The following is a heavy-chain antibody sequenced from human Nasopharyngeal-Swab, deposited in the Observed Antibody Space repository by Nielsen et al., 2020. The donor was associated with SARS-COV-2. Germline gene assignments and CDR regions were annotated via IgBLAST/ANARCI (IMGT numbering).Heavy chain of an antibody. CDR2: MYVSGNT. D-gene: IGHD1-26*01. CDR1: GGSMRGKSQY. V-gene: IGHV4-39*07. CDR3: ARGGPRDGFDV. Sequence: SETRSLTGTGPGGSMRGKSQYWGGMRQPTGKGREWIASMYVSGNTYYNPSLKSRVTISIDTSKSQFSLSLRFVTAADTALYYCARGGPRDGFDVCGQGTLVTVSA. J-gene: IGHJ3*01.